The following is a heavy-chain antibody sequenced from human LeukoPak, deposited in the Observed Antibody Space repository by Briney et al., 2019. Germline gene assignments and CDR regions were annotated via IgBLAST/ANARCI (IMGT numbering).Heavy chain of an antibody. Sequence: HPGGSLRLSCAASGFTFSSYGMHWVRQAPGKGLEWVSYISSSGSTIYYADSVKGRFTISRDNAKNSLYLQMNSLRAEDTAVYYCARDRYFDNKPQYFDYWGQGTLVTVSS. CDR2: ISSSGSTI. CDR3: ARDRYFDNKPQYFDY. V-gene: IGHV3-48*04. CDR1: GFTFSSYG. D-gene: IGHD3-9*01. J-gene: IGHJ4*02.